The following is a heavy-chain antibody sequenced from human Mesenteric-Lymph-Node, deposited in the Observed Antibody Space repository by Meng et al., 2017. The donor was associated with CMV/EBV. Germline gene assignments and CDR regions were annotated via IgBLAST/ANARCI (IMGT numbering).Heavy chain of an antibody. D-gene: IGHD3-10*01. Sequence: ESLKISCAASGFPISSYAMSRVRQAPGTGLGWVSGYNWSSGSTYYADSVNGRFTISRDNSRNTLSLHMNSLGADDTAVYCYAGEGSGNYLNYFDYWGQGTLVTVSS. CDR2: YNWSSGST. CDR1: GFPISSYA. J-gene: IGHJ4*02. V-gene: IGHV3-23*01. CDR3: AGEGSGNYLNYFDY.